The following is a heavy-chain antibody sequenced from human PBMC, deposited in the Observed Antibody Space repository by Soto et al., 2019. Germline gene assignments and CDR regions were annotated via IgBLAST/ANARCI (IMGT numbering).Heavy chain of an antibody. Sequence: QVQLVESGGGVVQPGRSLRLSCTASGFTFSNCAMHWVRRAPGKGLEWVAVIWYDGSYKYYADSVKGRFTISRDNSKNTMYLQMNSLRAEDTAVYYCARDSDRTGYTFDEWGQGTLVTVSS. CDR1: GFTFSNCA. J-gene: IGHJ4*02. CDR2: IWYDGSYK. D-gene: IGHD3-9*01. CDR3: ARDSDRTGYTFDE. V-gene: IGHV3-33*01.